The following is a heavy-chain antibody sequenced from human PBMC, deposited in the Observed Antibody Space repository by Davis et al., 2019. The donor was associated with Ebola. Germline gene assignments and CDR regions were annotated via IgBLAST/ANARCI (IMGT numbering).Heavy chain of an antibody. CDR3: AKAVGAAQRAYFDY. CDR2: ISWNSGSI. D-gene: IGHD1-26*01. J-gene: IGHJ4*02. V-gene: IGHV3-9*01. CDR1: GFTFDDYA. Sequence: SLKISCAASGFTFDDYAMHWVRQAPGKGLEWVSGISWNSGSIGYADSVKGRFTISRDNAKNSLYLQMNSLRVEDTAVYYCAKAVGAAQRAYFDYWGQGTLVTVSS.